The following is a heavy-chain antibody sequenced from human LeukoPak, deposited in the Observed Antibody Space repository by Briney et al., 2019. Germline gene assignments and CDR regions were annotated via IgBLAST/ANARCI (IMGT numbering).Heavy chain of an antibody. CDR3: ARGGTIFGVVTLGYFDY. Sequence: ASVKVSCKASGGTFSSYAISWVRQAPGQGLEWMGWINAGNGNTKYSQKFQGRVTITRDTSASTAYMELSSLRSEDTAVYYCARGGTIFGVVTLGYFDYWGQGTLVTVSS. J-gene: IGHJ4*02. CDR1: GGTFSSYA. D-gene: IGHD3-3*01. V-gene: IGHV1-3*01. CDR2: INAGNGNT.